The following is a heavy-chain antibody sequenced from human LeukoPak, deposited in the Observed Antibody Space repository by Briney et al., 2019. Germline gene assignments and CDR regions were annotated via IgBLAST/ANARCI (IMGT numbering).Heavy chain of an antibody. CDR2: IYYSGST. Sequence: SETLSLTCTVSGGSISSGGYYWSWIRQHPGKGLERIGYIYYSGSTYYNPSLKSRVTISVDTSKNQFSLKLSSVTAADTAVYYCARGFGSEGRFDPWGQGTLVTVSS. V-gene: IGHV4-31*03. CDR1: GGSISSGGYY. CDR3: ARGFGSEGRFDP. D-gene: IGHD3-16*01. J-gene: IGHJ5*02.